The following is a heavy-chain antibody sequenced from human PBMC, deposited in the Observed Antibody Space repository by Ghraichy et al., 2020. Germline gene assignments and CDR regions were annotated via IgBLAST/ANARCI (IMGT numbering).Heavy chain of an antibody. V-gene: IGHV1-2*02. J-gene: IGHJ6*02. Sequence: ASLKVSCNASGYTFTGYYMHWVRQAPGQGLEWMGWINPNSGGTNYAQKFQGRVTMTRDTSISTAYMELSRLRSDDTAVYYCARESRIAVAGTVDYYYGMDVWGQGTTVTVSS. CDR2: INPNSGGT. CDR3: ARESRIAVAGTVDYYYGMDV. CDR1: GYTFTGYY. D-gene: IGHD6-19*01.